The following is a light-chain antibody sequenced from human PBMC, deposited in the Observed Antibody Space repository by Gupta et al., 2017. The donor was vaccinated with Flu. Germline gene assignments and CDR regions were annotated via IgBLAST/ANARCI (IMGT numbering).Light chain of an antibody. CDR1: QSISNY. Sequence: PATLSVSPGERATLSCRASQSISNYVTWYQQRPGQAPRLLIYGASTRANGIPARFSGSGFGTEFTLIITSLQSEDFAVYYCQQDNKWPRTFGQGTKVEIK. J-gene: IGKJ1*01. CDR2: GAS. CDR3: QQDNKWPRT. V-gene: IGKV3-15*01.